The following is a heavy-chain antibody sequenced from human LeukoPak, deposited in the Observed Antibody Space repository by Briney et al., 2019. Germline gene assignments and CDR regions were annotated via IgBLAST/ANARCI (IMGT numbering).Heavy chain of an antibody. D-gene: IGHD2-2*01. CDR1: GYSISSGYY. CDR2: IYHRWST. V-gene: IGHV4-38-2*01. CDR3: ARVVPEDIVVVPAAMGWFDP. Sequence: SETLSLTCAVSGYSISSGYYWGWIRQPPGEGLEGIGSIYHRWSTYYNPALKSRVTISVDTSKNQFSLKLSSVTAADTAVYYCARVVPEDIVVVPAAMGWFDPWGQGTLVTVSS. J-gene: IGHJ5*02.